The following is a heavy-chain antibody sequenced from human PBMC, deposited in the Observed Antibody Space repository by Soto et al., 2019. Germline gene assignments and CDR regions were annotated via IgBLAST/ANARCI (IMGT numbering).Heavy chain of an antibody. V-gene: IGHV3-23*01. CDR3: ARWSFLDY. Sequence: PGGSLRLSCAASGFSFTSYALGWVRQAPGKGLEWVSTISGSDGKTYYADSVKGRFSISRDTSKTTLYLQMNSLRVEDTAVYYCARWSFLDYWGQGTRVTVSS. D-gene: IGHD1-26*01. CDR2: ISGSDGKT. CDR1: GFSFTSYA. J-gene: IGHJ4*02.